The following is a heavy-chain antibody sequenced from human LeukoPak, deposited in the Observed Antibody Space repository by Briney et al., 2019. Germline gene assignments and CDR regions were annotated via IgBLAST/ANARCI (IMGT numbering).Heavy chain of an antibody. V-gene: IGHV3-30*09. CDR3: ARDPRRDVYYSRFDY. D-gene: IGHD5-24*01. CDR2: ISFDGSNK. Sequence: PGRSVRLSCAASGFSFSSYAMHWVRQAPGKGLEWVAVISFDGSNKYYADSVKGRFAISRDNSKNTLYLQINSLRAEDTAVYYCARDPRRDVYYSRFDYWGQGTLVTVSS. CDR1: GFSFSSYA. J-gene: IGHJ4*02.